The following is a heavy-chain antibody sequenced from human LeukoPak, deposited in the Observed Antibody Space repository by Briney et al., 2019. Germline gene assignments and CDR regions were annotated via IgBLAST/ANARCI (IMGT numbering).Heavy chain of an antibody. J-gene: IGHJ4*02. Sequence: SGGSLRLSCAASGFTFSSYWMSWVRQAPGKGLEWVGRIKSKTDGGTTDYAAPVKGRFTISRDDSKNTLYLQMNSLKTEDTAVYYCTTDGSGYYDSSGYPLDYWGQGTLVTVSS. V-gene: IGHV3-15*01. CDR1: GFTFSSYW. CDR2: IKSKTDGGTT. D-gene: IGHD3-22*01. CDR3: TTDGSGYYDSSGYPLDY.